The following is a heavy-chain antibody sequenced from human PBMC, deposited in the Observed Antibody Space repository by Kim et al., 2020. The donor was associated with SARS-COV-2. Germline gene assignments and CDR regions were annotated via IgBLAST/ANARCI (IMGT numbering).Heavy chain of an antibody. CDR3: ARDAKTSSWYINWFDP. CDR2: ISSSSSTI. D-gene: IGHD6-13*01. Sequence: GGSLRLSCAASGFTFSSYSMNWVRQAPGKGLEWVSYISSSSSTIYYADSVKGRFTISRDNAKNSLYLQMNSLRDEDTAVYYCARDAKTSSWYINWFDPWGQGTLVTVSS. J-gene: IGHJ5*02. CDR1: GFTFSSYS. V-gene: IGHV3-48*02.